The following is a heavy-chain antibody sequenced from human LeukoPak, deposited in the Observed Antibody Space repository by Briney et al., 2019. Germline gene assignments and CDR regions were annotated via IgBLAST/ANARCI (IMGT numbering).Heavy chain of an antibody. V-gene: IGHV4-39*07. Sequence: SETLSLTCTVSGGSISSSSYYWGWIRQPPGKGLEWIGSIYYSGSTYYNPSLKSRGTISVDTSKNQFSLKLSSVTAADTAVYYCARDVYDFWSGYYTPWNYYYMDVWGKGTTVTVSS. CDR1: GGSISSSSYY. CDR2: IYYSGST. D-gene: IGHD3-3*01. J-gene: IGHJ6*03. CDR3: ARDVYDFWSGYYTPWNYYYMDV.